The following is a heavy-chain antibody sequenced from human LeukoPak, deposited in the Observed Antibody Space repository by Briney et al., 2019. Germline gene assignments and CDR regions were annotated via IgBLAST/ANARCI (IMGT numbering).Heavy chain of an antibody. V-gene: IGHV3-23*01. CDR3: AKGASGWYYFDY. D-gene: IGHD6-19*01. J-gene: IGHJ4*02. Sequence: PGGSLRLSCAASGFTFSSYAMSWVRQAPGKGLEWVSAISGSGGSTYYADSVKGRFTTSRDNSKNTLYLQMNSLGAEDTAVYYCAKGASGWYYFDYWGQGTLVTVSS. CDR2: ISGSGGST. CDR1: GFTFSSYA.